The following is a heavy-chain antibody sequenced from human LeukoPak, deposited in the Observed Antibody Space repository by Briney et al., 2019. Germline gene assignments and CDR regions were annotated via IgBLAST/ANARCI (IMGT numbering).Heavy chain of an antibody. D-gene: IGHD4-11*01. J-gene: IGHJ6*03. Sequence: SETLSLTCAVSGESFRGYFWNWIRQPPGAGLEWIGEVNQSGFTKYNPSLKRRVAISVDTSKNHFSLKLSSVTAADTAVYYCATQSSSDFFYYTDVWGKGTTVTVSS. CDR3: ATQSSSDFFYYTDV. CDR1: GESFRGYF. CDR2: VNQSGFT. V-gene: IGHV4-34*01.